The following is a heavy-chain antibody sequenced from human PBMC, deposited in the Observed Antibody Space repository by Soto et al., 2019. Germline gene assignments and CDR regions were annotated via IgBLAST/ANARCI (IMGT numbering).Heavy chain of an antibody. J-gene: IGHJ4*02. CDR1: GGTFSSYA. D-gene: IGHD3-9*01. CDR3: ASGEGGYDILNGYYTPFDY. Sequence: SSVQVSCKASGGTFSSYAISWVRQAPGQGLEWMGGIIPIFGTANYAQKFQGRVTITADESTSTAYMELSSLRSEDTAVYYCASGEGGYDILNGYYTPFDYWGQGTLVTVSS. V-gene: IGHV1-69*13. CDR2: IIPIFGTA.